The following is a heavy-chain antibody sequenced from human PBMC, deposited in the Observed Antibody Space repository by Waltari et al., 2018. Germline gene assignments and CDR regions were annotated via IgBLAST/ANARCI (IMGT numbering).Heavy chain of an antibody. J-gene: IGHJ3*02. D-gene: IGHD2-2*01. CDR3: ARDLPRYCSSTSCYDAFDI. Sequence: QVQLQESGPGLVKPSETLSLTCTVSGGSISSYYWSWIRQPPGKGLEWIGYIYYSGSTNSNPSLKSRVTISVDTSKNQFSLKLSSVTAADTAVYYCARDLPRYCSSTSCYDAFDIWGQGTMVTVSS. CDR1: GGSISSYY. CDR2: IYYSGST. V-gene: IGHV4-59*01.